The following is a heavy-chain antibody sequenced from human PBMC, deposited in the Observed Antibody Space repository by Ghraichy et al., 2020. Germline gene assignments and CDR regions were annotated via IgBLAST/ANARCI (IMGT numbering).Heavy chain of an antibody. CDR3: AKDRAITFGGVIVSGVFDY. CDR2: ISGDGGST. Sequence: GGSLRLSCAASGFTFDDYAMHWVRQAPGKGLEWVSLISGDGGSTYYADSVKGRFTISRDNSKNSLYLQMNSLRTEDTALYYCAKDRAITFGGVIVSGVFDYWGQGTLVTVSS. D-gene: IGHD3-16*02. J-gene: IGHJ4*02. CDR1: GFTFDDYA. V-gene: IGHV3-43*02.